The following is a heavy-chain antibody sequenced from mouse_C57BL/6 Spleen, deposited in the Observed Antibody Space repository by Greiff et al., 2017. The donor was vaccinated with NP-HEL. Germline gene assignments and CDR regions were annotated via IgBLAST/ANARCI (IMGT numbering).Heavy chain of an antibody. CDR2: IYPGDGDT. CDR3: ARSGYYGSSYYFDY. CDR1: GYAFSSSW. Sequence: LEESGPELVKPGASVKISCKASGYAFSSSWMNWVKQRPGKGLEWIGRIYPGDGDTNYNGKFKGKATLTADKSSSTSYMQLSSLTSEDSAVYFCARSGYYGSSYYFDYWGQGTTLTVSS. D-gene: IGHD1-1*01. J-gene: IGHJ2*01. V-gene: IGHV1-82*01.